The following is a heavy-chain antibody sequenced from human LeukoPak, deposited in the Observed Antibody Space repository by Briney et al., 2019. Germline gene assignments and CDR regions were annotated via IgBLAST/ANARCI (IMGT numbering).Heavy chain of an antibody. CDR2: ISFDGSDK. CDR1: GFTFSSYG. J-gene: IGHJ4*02. V-gene: IGHV3-30*18. CDR3: AKIRVVFNWNYAYYFDS. D-gene: IGHD1-7*01. Sequence: GGSLRLSCAASGFTFSSYGMHWVRQAPGKGLEWVAVISFDGSDKYYADSVKGRFTISRDNSKNTLYLQMNSLRTEDTALYYCAKIRVVFNWNYAYYFDSWGQGTLVTVSS.